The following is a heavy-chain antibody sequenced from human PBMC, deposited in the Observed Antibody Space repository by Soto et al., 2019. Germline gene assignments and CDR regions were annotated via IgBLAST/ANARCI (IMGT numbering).Heavy chain of an antibody. CDR2: INHSGST. D-gene: IGHD3-9*01. CDR1: CGSFSGYY. CDR3: ARGHRGYDILTGYYYYYGMDV. Sequence: SETLSLTCAVYCGSFSGYYWSWIRQPPGKGLEWIGEINHSGSTNYNPSLKSRVTISVDTSKNQFSLKLSSVTAADTAVYYCARGHRGYDILTGYYYYYGMDVWGQGTTVTVSS. J-gene: IGHJ6*02. V-gene: IGHV4-34*01.